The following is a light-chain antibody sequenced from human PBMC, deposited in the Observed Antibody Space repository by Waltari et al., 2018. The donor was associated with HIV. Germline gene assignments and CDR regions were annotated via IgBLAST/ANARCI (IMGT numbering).Light chain of an antibody. CDR2: RND. Sequence: QPVLTQPLSASETPGHSLNISCSGGNSNIGRNFVFWYQQVTDMAPTLIVYRNDRRPSGVSDRFAGSRSGTSASLVISGLRAEDEAHYYCASWDDGLRGHVFGSGTTVFV. CDR1: NSNIGRNF. CDR3: ASWDDGLRGHV. J-gene: IGLJ1*01. V-gene: IGLV1-47*01.